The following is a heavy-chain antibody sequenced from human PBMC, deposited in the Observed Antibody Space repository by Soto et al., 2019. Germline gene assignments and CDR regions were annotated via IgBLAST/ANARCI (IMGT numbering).Heavy chain of an antibody. Sequence: EVQLLESGGGLVQPGGSLRLSCAASGFTFSSYAMSWVRQAPGKGLKWVSAISGSGGSTYYADSVKGRFTISRDNSKNTLYLQMNSLRAEDTAVYYCAKDRGGATSPNDYWGQGTLVTVSS. CDR3: AKDRGGATSPNDY. CDR1: GFTFSSYA. D-gene: IGHD1-26*01. V-gene: IGHV3-23*01. J-gene: IGHJ4*02. CDR2: ISGSGGST.